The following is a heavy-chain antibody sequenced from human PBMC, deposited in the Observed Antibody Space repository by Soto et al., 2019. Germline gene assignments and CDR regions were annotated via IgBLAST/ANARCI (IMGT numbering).Heavy chain of an antibody. V-gene: IGHV4-59*08. CDR3: ARHSDSSGWYKGGPFDY. CDR2: IDYSGST. D-gene: IGHD6-19*01. Sequence: SETLSLTCAVSGGSISNYHWSWIRQTPGKGLEWIGFIDYSGSTNYYPSLKSRVTMSVDTSRKQVSLKLSSVTAADTAVYYCARHSDSSGWYKGGPFDYWGQGTLVTVSS. CDR1: GGSISNYH. J-gene: IGHJ4*02.